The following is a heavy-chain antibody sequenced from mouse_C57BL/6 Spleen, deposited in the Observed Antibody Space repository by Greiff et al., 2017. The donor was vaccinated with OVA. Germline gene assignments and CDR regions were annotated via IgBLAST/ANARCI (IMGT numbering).Heavy chain of an antibody. CDR3: ARSRGAMDY. Sequence: QVQLQQPGAELVRPGSSVKLSCKASGYTFTSYWMDWVKQRPGQGLEWIGNIYPSDSETHYNQKFKDKATLTVDKSSSTAYMQLSSLTSEDSAVYYGARSRGAMDYWGQGTSVTVSS. CDR1: GYTFTSYW. CDR2: IYPSDSET. J-gene: IGHJ4*01. V-gene: IGHV1-61*01.